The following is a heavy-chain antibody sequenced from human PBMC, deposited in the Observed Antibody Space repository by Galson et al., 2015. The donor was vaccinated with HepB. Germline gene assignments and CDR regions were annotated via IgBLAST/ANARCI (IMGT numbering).Heavy chain of an antibody. V-gene: IGHV4-39*01. Sequence: ETLSLTCTVSNGSITSSSYYWGWIRQAPGKGLEWIASIYYSGTTYYNPSLKGRGAVSLDTSKKQFSLKVDFVTAADTAVYFCVRQPAVGYYYHHGMDVWGQGTTVTVSS. CDR2: IYYSGTT. D-gene: IGHD3-3*01. CDR1: NGSITSSSYY. J-gene: IGHJ6*02. CDR3: VRQPAVGYYYHHGMDV.